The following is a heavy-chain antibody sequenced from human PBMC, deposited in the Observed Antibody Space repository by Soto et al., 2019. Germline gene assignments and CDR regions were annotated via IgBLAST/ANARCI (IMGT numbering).Heavy chain of an antibody. D-gene: IGHD3-22*01. CDR2: INPNSGGT. CDR1: GYTFTGYY. CDR3: ARDPDYYDSSGYSPYYGMDV. Sequence: ASVKVSCKASGYTFTGYYMHWVRQAPGQGLEWMGWINPNSGGTNYAQKFQGWVTMTRDTSISTAYMELSRLRSDDTAVYYCARDPDYYDSSGYSPYYGMDVWGQGTTVTVSS. J-gene: IGHJ6*02. V-gene: IGHV1-2*04.